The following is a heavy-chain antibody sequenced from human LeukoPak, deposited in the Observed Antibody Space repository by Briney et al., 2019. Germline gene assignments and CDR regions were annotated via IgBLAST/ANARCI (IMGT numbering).Heavy chain of an antibody. Sequence: NPGGSLRLSCAASGFTFSYYSMNWVRQAPGKGLEWVSSISSSSSYVYYADSLKGRFTISRDNAKNSLYLQMNSLRAEDTAVYYCARGIVAARTQSWLDPWGQGTLVTVSS. D-gene: IGHD6-6*01. CDR2: ISSSSSYV. V-gene: IGHV3-21*01. CDR1: GFTFSYYS. J-gene: IGHJ5*02. CDR3: ARGIVAARTQSWLDP.